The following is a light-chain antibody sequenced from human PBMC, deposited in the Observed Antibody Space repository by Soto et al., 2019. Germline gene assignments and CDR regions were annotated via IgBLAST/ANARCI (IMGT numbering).Light chain of an antibody. CDR2: RVT. V-gene: IGLV2-8*01. J-gene: IGLJ2*01. CDR1: SSDVGGYNY. CDR3: CAYAGINTVI. Sequence: QSALTQPPSASGSPGQSVTISCTGTSSDVGGYNYVSWYQQHPGKAPKLLMFRVTERPAGVPDLFSGSKSGNTASLTVSGLQAEDEADYYCCAYAGINTVIFGGGTKLTVL.